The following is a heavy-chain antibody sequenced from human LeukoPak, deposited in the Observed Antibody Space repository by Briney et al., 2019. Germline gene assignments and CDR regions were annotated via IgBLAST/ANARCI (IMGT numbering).Heavy chain of an antibody. CDR3: VVVVEPPDSDGFDV. CDR1: GFTFGNSW. Sequence: GGTLRLSCAASGFTFGNSWVHWVRQAPGKGLGWVSLINAEGITTTYADSVKGRVTISRDNARNTLSLQMNGLTIEDTDVYYCVVVVEPPDSDGFDVWGQGTMITVSS. D-gene: IGHD1-14*01. J-gene: IGHJ3*01. V-gene: IGHV3-74*01. CDR2: INAEGITT.